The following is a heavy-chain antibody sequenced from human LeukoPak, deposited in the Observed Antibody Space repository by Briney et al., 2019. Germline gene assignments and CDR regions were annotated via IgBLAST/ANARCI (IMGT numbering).Heavy chain of an antibody. Sequence: GGSLRLSCAASGFTFSNYAMNWVRQAPGKGLEWVSTISGGGGSTYYADSVKGRFTISRDNSKNTLYLQVNSLRAEDTAVYYCAKGGKWDVTPFDYWGQGTLVTVSS. V-gene: IGHV3-23*01. D-gene: IGHD1-26*01. J-gene: IGHJ4*02. CDR2: ISGGGGST. CDR3: AKGGKWDVTPFDY. CDR1: GFTFSNYA.